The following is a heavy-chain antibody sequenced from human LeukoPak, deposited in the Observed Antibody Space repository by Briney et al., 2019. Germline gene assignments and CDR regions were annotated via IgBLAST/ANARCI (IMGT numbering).Heavy chain of an antibody. CDR3: AKDLGGTLGAFDI. V-gene: IGHV3-21*04. Sequence: GGSLRLSCAASGFTFTKYIMNWVRQAPGKGLEWVSSISSSSTYKYYADSVKGRFTISRDNAKNSLYLQMNSLRAEDTAVYYCAKDLGGTLGAFDIWGQGTMVTVSS. CDR2: ISSSSTYK. D-gene: IGHD6-6*01. CDR1: GFTFTKYI. J-gene: IGHJ3*02.